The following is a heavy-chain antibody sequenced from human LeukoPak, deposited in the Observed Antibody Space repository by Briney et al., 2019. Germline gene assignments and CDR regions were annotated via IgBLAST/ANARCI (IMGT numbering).Heavy chain of an antibody. D-gene: IGHD5-18*01. CDR1: GGSISSSNW. CDR3: ARDGYSYGFETDY. V-gene: IGHV4-4*02. Sequence: SETLSLTCAVSGGSISSSNWWSRVRQPPGKGLEWIGEIYHSGSTNYNPSLKSRVTISVDKSKNQFSLKLSSVTAADTAVYYCARDGYSYGFETDYWGQGTLVTVSS. CDR2: IYHSGST. J-gene: IGHJ4*02.